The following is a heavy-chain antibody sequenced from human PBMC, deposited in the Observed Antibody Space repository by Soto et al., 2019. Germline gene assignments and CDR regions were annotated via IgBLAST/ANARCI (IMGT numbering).Heavy chain of an antibody. J-gene: IGHJ4*02. D-gene: IGHD2-2*01. Sequence: EVQLLESGGALVQPGGSLRLSCAASGFTFSNHAMNWVRQAPGKGLEWVSTISDSGSTYYADSVKGRFTISRDNSKNTLYLQMDSLRADDTAVYYCARDPGGHYCTSTSCLYFFDQWGQGTLVIVSS. CDR3: ARDPGGHYCTSTSCLYFFDQ. CDR1: GFTFSNHA. V-gene: IGHV3-23*01. CDR2: ISDSGST.